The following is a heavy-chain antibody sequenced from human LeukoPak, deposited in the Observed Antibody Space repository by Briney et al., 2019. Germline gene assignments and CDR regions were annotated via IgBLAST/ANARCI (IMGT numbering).Heavy chain of an antibody. J-gene: IGHJ4*02. CDR2: ISSLSNYI. D-gene: IGHD5-18*01. V-gene: IGHV3-21*01. CDR3: ARDLSGIAGYTYGRGIDY. CDR1: GFTFSSYS. Sequence: GGSLRLSCAASGFTFSSYSMNWVRQAPGKGLEWVSSISSLSNYIYYEDSVKGRFTISRDYAKNSLYLQMNSLRAEDTAVYYCARDLSGIAGYTYGRGIDYWGQGTLVTVSS.